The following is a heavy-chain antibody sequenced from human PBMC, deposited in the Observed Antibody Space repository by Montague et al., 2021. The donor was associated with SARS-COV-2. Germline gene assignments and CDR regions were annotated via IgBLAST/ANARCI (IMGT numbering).Heavy chain of an antibody. J-gene: IGHJ4*02. CDR1: GGSFSGYY. V-gene: IGHV4-34*01. D-gene: IGHD3-10*01. Sequence: SETLSLTCAVYGGSFSGYYWNWIRQPPGKGLEWIGEINHGGSTXXXPSXXXRVTMSVDTSKNQFSLNLSSVTAADTAVYYCARGARQGYGFRLGSFDYWGQGTLVTVSS. CDR3: ARGARQGYGFRLGSFDY. CDR2: INHGGST.